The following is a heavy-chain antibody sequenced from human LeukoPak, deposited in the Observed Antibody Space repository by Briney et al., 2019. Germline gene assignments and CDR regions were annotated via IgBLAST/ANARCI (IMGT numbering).Heavy chain of an antibody. CDR2: ISGGGGST. V-gene: IGHV3-23*01. CDR1: GFTVSSYA. CDR3: AKARGDGSSQRGFFDY. D-gene: IGHD5-24*01. Sequence: GGSLRLSCVASGFTVSSYAMSWVRQARGEGLEWVLAISGGGGSTYYADSVKGRFTISRDKSKNTLNLQMNSLRAEDTAVYYCAKARGDGSSQRGFFDYWGQGILVTVSS. J-gene: IGHJ4*02.